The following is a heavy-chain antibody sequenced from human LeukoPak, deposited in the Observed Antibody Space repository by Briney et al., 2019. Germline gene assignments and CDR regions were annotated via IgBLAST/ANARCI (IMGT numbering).Heavy chain of an antibody. D-gene: IGHD2/OR15-2a*01. V-gene: IGHV1-69*05. Sequence: SVKVSCKASGGTFSSYAISWVRQAPGQGLEWMGRIIPIFGTANYAQKFQGRVTITTDESTSTAYMELSSLRSEDTDVYYCARLPKNKNWFDPWGQGTLVTVSS. CDR3: ARLPKNKNWFDP. J-gene: IGHJ5*02. CDR1: GGTFSSYA. CDR2: IIPIFGTA.